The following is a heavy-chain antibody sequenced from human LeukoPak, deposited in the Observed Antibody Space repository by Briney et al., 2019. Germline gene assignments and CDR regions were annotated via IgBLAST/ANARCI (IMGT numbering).Heavy chain of an antibody. CDR2: VYETGSS. V-gene: IGHV4-30-2*02. Sequence: PSQTLSLTCAVSGGSISSGGHTWGWIRQPPGKGLEWIGYVYETGSSNYNPSLKSRVTISVDTSKNQFSLKLSSVTAADTAVYYCASTNVKFGGVFDYWGQGTLVTVSS. D-gene: IGHD2-8*01. J-gene: IGHJ4*02. CDR1: GGSISSGGHT. CDR3: ASTNVKFGGVFDY.